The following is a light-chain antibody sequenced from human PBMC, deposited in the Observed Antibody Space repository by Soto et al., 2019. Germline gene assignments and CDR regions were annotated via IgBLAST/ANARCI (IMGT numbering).Light chain of an antibody. CDR3: SAYTSGSTLGV. V-gene: IGLV2-14*01. CDR2: DVS. CDR1: SSDVGGYNY. J-gene: IGLJ2*01. Sequence: QSALTQPASVSGSPGQSITISCTGTSSDVGGYNYVSWYQQHPGKAPKLMIYDVSDRPSGVSYRFSGSKSGNTASLTISGLQPEDEADYYRSAYTSGSTLGVFAGGTKLTVL.